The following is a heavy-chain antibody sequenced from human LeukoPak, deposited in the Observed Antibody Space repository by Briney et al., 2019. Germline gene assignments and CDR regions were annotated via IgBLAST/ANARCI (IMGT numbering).Heavy chain of an antibody. V-gene: IGHV4-61*02. Sequence: YPSETLSLTCTVSGGSISSGSYYWSWIRQPAGKGLEWIGRIYTSGSTNYNPSLKSRVTMSVDTSKNQFSLKLSSVTAADTAVYYCARDRPFGVRGQNWYDPWGQGTLVTVSS. CDR2: IYTSGST. CDR1: GGSISSGSYY. CDR3: ARDRPFGVRGQNWYDP. D-gene: IGHD3-10*01. J-gene: IGHJ5*02.